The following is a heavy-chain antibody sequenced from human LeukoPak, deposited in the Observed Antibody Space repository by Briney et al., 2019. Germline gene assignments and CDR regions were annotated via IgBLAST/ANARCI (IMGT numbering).Heavy chain of an antibody. CDR3: AKGGYYYGSGSKSLLIDY. CDR2: IRYDGSNK. J-gene: IGHJ4*02. D-gene: IGHD3-10*01. Sequence: GGSLRLSCAASGFTFSSYGMHWVRQAPGKGLEWVAFIRYDGSNKYYADSVKGRFTISRDNSKNTLYLQMNSLRAEDTAVYYCAKGGYYYGSGSKSLLIDYWGQGTLVTVSS. CDR1: GFTFSSYG. V-gene: IGHV3-30*02.